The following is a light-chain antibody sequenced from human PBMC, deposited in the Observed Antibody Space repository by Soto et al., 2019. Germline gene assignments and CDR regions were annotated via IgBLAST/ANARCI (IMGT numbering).Light chain of an antibody. CDR1: TSDVGGYNF. CDR2: EVT. J-gene: IGLJ1*01. CDR3: SSYAGSNIFYV. V-gene: IGLV2-8*01. Sequence: QSVLTQPPSASGSPGQSVTPSCTGTTSDVGGYNFVSWYQQHPGKAPKLMIYEVTKRPSGVPDRFSGSKSGNTASLTVSGLQAEDEADYYCSSYAGSNIFYVFGTGTKVTVL.